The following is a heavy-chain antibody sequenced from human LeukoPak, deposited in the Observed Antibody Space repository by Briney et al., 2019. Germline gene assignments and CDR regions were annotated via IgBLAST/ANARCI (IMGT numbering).Heavy chain of an antibody. CDR3: ARTKWELLFNFDY. Sequence: SETLSLTCTVSGGSISSYYWGWIRQPPGKGLEWIGSIYYSGSTYYNPSLKSRVTISVDTSKNQFSLKLSSVTAADTAVYYCARTKWELLFNFDYWGQGTLVTVSS. J-gene: IGHJ4*02. V-gene: IGHV4-39*07. CDR2: IYYSGST. CDR1: GGSISSYY. D-gene: IGHD1-26*01.